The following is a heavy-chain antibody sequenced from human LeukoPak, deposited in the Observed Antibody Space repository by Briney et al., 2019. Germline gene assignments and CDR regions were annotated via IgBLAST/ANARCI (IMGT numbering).Heavy chain of an antibody. CDR1: GYSFTSYY. V-gene: IGHV1-46*01. J-gene: IGHJ3*02. CDR2: INPSGGST. Sequence: ASVTVSFMTSGYSFTSYYIHWVRQAPGQGLEWMGIINPSGGSTTYAQKFQGRLTKASDTSTSTVYMELSSLRSEDTAMYYCARSSAYYNEADIWGQGTMVTVSS. CDR3: ARSSAYYNEADI. D-gene: IGHD1-26*01.